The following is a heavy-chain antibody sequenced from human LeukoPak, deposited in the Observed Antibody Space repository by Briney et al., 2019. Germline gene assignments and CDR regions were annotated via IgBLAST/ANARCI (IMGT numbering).Heavy chain of an antibody. Sequence: PGGSLRLSCAASGFTFSSYGMHWVRQAPGKGLEWVAFIRYDGSNKYYADSVKGRFTISRDNSKNTLYLQMNSLRAEDTAAYYCAKDLPRYYDFWSGFDYWGQGTLVTVSS. J-gene: IGHJ4*02. CDR1: GFTFSSYG. V-gene: IGHV3-30*02. CDR3: AKDLPRYYDFWSGFDY. CDR2: IRYDGSNK. D-gene: IGHD3-3*01.